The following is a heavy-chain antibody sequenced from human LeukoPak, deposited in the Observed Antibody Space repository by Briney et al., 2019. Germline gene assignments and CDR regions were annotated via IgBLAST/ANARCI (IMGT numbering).Heavy chain of an antibody. Sequence: EASVKVSCKASGYTFTSYGISWVRQAPGQGLEWMGWISAYNGNTNYAQKLRGRVTMTTDTSTSTAYMELRSLRSDDTAVYYCARDRKEMVSGYYPLFDYWGQGTLVTVSS. V-gene: IGHV1-18*01. CDR2: ISAYNGNT. J-gene: IGHJ4*02. D-gene: IGHD3-3*01. CDR3: ARDRKEMVSGYYPLFDY. CDR1: GYTFTSYG.